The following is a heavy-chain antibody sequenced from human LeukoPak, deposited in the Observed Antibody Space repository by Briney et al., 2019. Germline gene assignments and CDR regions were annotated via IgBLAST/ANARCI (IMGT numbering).Heavy chain of an antibody. Sequence: ASVKVSRKASGYTFTGYYMHWVRQAPGQGLEWMGRINPNSGGTNYAQKFQGRVTMTRDTSISTAYMELSRLRSDDTAVYYCARDIQQLADAFDIWGQGTMVTVSS. D-gene: IGHD6-6*01. CDR1: GYTFTGYY. CDR3: ARDIQQLADAFDI. CDR2: INPNSGGT. V-gene: IGHV1-2*06. J-gene: IGHJ3*02.